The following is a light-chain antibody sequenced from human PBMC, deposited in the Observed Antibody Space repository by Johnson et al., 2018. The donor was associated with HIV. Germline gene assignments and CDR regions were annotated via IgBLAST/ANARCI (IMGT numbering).Light chain of an antibody. Sequence: QSVLTQPPSASWTPGQRVTISCSGSSSNIGSNTVNWYQQLPGTAPKLLIYRNNQRPSGVPDRFSGSKSGTSASLAISGLQAEDEADYYCAAWDDSLNGLYVFGTGTKVTVL. CDR2: RNN. V-gene: IGLV1-44*01. CDR1: SSNIGSNT. CDR3: AAWDDSLNGLYV. J-gene: IGLJ1*01.